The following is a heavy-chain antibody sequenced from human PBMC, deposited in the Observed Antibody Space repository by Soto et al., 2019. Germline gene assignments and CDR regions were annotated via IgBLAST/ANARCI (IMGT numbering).Heavy chain of an antibody. Sequence: EVQLVESGGGLIPPGGSLGLSFAASGFLVNSASMTWFRQAPGKGLEWLSMINSDGRTLYAESVKGRFTISRDNSKNRLDLQMNSLRAEDTAMYYCARSGYSFAWGYWGQGTLVIVTS. V-gene: IGHV3-53*01. CDR2: INSDGRT. D-gene: IGHD5-18*01. CDR1: GFLVNSAS. J-gene: IGHJ4*02. CDR3: ARSGYSFAWGY.